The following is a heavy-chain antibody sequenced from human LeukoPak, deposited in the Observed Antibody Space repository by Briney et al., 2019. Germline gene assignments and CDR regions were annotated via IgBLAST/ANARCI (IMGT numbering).Heavy chain of an antibody. D-gene: IGHD3-10*01. CDR2: ISSSSYI. Sequence: GGSIRLFYAASGFTFSSHSMNSVRQARGNGLEWVSSISSSSYIYYADSVKGRFTISRDNAKNSLYLQMNSLRAEDTAVYYCARAGITMVRGVLDYWGQGTLVTVSS. CDR3: ARAGITMVRGVLDY. V-gene: IGHV3-21*01. CDR1: GFTFSSHS. J-gene: IGHJ4*02.